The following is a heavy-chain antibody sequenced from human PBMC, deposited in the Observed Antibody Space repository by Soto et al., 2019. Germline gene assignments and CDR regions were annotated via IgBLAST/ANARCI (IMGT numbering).Heavy chain of an antibody. J-gene: IGHJ6*02. V-gene: IGHV1-18*01. D-gene: IGHD3-10*01. Sequence: ASVKVSCKASGYTFTSYGISWVRRAPGQGLEWIGWISAYNGNTNYAQKLQGRVTMTTDTSTSTAYMELRSLRSDDTAVYYCAGSHYRDYYGSGSYLHYYYGMDVWGQGTTVTVSS. CDR3: AGSHYRDYYGSGSYLHYYYGMDV. CDR1: GYTFTSYG. CDR2: ISAYNGNT.